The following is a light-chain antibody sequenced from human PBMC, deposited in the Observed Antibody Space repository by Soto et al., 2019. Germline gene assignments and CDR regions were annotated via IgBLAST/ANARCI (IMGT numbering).Light chain of an antibody. CDR2: AAS. V-gene: IGKV1-39*01. Sequence: DIQMTQSPSSLSASVGDRVTITCRASQSISTHLNWYQQKPGKAPNLLIYAASSLQSGVPSRFSGSGSGTDFTLTISSLQPEDFAVYYCQQYYRWPVTFGGGTKLEIK. J-gene: IGKJ4*01. CDR3: QQYYRWPVT. CDR1: QSISTH.